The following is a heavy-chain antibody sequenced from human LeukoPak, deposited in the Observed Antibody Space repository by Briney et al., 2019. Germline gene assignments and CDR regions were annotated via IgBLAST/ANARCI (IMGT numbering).Heavy chain of an antibody. CDR3: AKNRYYYDSSGYLDY. D-gene: IGHD3-22*01. CDR1: GFIFSTYG. CDR2: IQYDGNKK. Sequence: PGGSLRLSCAASGFIFSTYGMHWVRQAPGKGLEWLAFIQYDGNKKYYTDSVKGRFTISRDNSKNSPYLQMNSLRAEDTALYYCAKNRYYYDSSGYLDYWGQGTLVTVSS. J-gene: IGHJ4*02. V-gene: IGHV3-30*02.